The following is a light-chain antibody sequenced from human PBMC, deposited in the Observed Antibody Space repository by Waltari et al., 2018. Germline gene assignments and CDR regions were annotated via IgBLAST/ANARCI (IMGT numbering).Light chain of an antibody. J-gene: IGLJ3*02. CDR1: TGPVTSDHY. CDR3: LLSYSGPRPWV. V-gene: IGLV7-46*01. CDR2: DTS. Sequence: QAVVTQEPSLTVSPGGTVTLPCGPKTGPVTSDHYPYWFQQPPGQAPRTLIYDTSNKHSWTPARFSGSLIGGKAALTLSGAQPEDEAEYYCLLSYSGPRPWVFGGGTKLTVL.